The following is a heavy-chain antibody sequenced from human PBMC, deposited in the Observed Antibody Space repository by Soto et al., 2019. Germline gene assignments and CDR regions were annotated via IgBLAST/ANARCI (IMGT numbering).Heavy chain of an antibody. J-gene: IGHJ5*02. D-gene: IGHD3-16*01. Sequence: SVKVCCKASGGTFSSYASSWVRQAPGQGLEWMGGIIPIFGTANYAQKFQGRVTITADESTSTAYMELSSLRSEDTAVYYCARSPESYDNWFDPWGQGTLVTVSS. CDR3: ARSPESYDNWFDP. V-gene: IGHV1-69*13. CDR2: IIPIFGTA. CDR1: GGTFSSYA.